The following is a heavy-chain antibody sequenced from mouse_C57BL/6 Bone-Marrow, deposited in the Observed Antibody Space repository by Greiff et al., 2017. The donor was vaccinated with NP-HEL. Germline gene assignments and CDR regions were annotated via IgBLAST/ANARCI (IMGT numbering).Heavy chain of an antibody. Sequence: QVQLKQSGPELVKPGASVKISCKASGYAFSSSWMNWVKQRPGKGLEWIGRIYPGDGDTNYNGKFKGKATLTVDKSSSTAYMQLSSLTSEDSAVYFCGRRWLLHYWGQGTLVTVTA. D-gene: IGHD2-3*01. CDR1: GYAFSSSW. J-gene: IGHJ3*01. CDR3: GRRWLLHY. CDR2: IYPGDGDT. V-gene: IGHV1-82*01.